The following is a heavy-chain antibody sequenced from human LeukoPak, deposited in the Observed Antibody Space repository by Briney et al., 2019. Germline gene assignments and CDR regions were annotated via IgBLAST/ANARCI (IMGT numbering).Heavy chain of an antibody. D-gene: IGHD2-15*01. CDR2: INPNSGGT. Sequence: GASVKVSCKASGYTFTGYYMHWVRQAPGQGLEWMGWINPNSGGTNYAQKFQGGVTMTRDTSISTAYMELSRLRSDDTAVYYCARERTLTSCYDYWGQGTLVTVSS. V-gene: IGHV1-2*02. CDR3: ARERTLTSCYDY. J-gene: IGHJ4*02. CDR1: GYTFTGYY.